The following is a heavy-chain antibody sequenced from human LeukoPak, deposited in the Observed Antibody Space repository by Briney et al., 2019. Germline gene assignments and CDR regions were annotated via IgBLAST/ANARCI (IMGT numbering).Heavy chain of an antibody. V-gene: IGHV3-20*04. CDR3: ARERGYSGYDRLEE. CDR2: INWNGGST. CDR1: GFAFDDYG. J-gene: IGHJ4*02. Sequence: RPGGSLRLSCAASGFAFDDYGMSWVRQAPGKGLESVSGINWNGGSTGYADSVKGRFTISRDNAKNSLYLQMNSLRAEDTALYYCARERGYSGYDRLEEWGQGTLVTVSS. D-gene: IGHD5-12*01.